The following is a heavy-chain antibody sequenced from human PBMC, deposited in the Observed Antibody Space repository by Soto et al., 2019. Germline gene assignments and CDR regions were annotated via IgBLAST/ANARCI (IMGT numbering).Heavy chain of an antibody. CDR2: INPNSGGT. Sequence: ASVKVSCKASGYTFTGYYMHWVRQAPGQGLEWMGWINPNSGGTNYAQKFQGWVTMTRDTSISTAYMELSRLRSDDTAVYYCARSLYHVRSAPGSYTLFDYWGQGTLVTVSS. CDR3: ARSLYHVRSAPGSYTLFDY. CDR1: GYTFTGYY. D-gene: IGHD3-10*01. V-gene: IGHV1-2*04. J-gene: IGHJ4*02.